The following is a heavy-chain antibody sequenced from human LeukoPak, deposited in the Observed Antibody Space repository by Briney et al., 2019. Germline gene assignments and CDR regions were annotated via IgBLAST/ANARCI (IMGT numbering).Heavy chain of an antibody. CDR2: IYYSGST. CDR1: GGSISSSSYY. CDR3: ARDCSDYDPPYYYCAMDV. Sequence: PSETLSLTCTVSGGSISSSSYYWGWIRQPPGKGLEWIGSIYYSGSTYYNPSLKSRVTISVDTSKNQFSLKLSSVTAADTAVYYCARDCSDYDPPYYYCAMDVWGQGTTVTFSS. V-gene: IGHV4-39*07. J-gene: IGHJ6*02. D-gene: IGHD5-12*01.